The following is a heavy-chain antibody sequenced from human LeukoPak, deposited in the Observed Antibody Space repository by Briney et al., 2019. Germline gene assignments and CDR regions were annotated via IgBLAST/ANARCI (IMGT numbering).Heavy chain of an antibody. CDR2: IYTSVTT. V-gene: IGHV4-4*09. CDR1: GSISSYY. Sequence: PSETLSLTCTVSGSISSYYWSWIRQPPGKGLEWIGYIYTSVTTNYNPSLKSRVTISVDTTKNQFSLDLSSVTAADSAVYYCARQKCTSASCLTKNAFDVWGQGTMVTVSS. D-gene: IGHD2-2*01. J-gene: IGHJ3*01. CDR3: ARQKCTSASCLTKNAFDV.